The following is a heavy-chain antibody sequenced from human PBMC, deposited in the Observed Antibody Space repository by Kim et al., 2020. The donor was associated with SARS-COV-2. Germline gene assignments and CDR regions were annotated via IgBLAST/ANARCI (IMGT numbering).Heavy chain of an antibody. CDR2: INQDGSEI. Sequence: LSLTCAASGFTFSSYWMSWVRQAPGKGLEWVANINQDGSEIHYVDSVKGRFTISRDNAKNSLYLQMNSLRAEDTAVYYCAKHSSSWPYNWFDPWGQGTLVTVSS. V-gene: IGHV3-7*01. D-gene: IGHD6-13*01. CDR1: GFTFSSYW. J-gene: IGHJ5*02. CDR3: AKHSSSWPYNWFDP.